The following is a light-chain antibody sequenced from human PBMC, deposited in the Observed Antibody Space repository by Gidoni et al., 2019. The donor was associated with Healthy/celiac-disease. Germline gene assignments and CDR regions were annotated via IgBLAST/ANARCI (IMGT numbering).Light chain of an antibody. Sequence: DIQMTQSPSSLSASGGDRVNITCRASQSISSYLNWYQQKPGKAPKLLSYAASSLQSGVPSRFSGSGSGTEFTITISSLQPENFATYYCQQSYSTPRTFGQGTKLEIK. CDR1: QSISSY. V-gene: IGKV1-39*01. J-gene: IGKJ2*01. CDR3: QQSYSTPRT. CDR2: AAS.